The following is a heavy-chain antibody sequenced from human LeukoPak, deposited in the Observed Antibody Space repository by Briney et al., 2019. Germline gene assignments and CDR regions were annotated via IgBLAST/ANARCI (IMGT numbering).Heavy chain of an antibody. D-gene: IGHD2-2*01. V-gene: IGHV1-2*02. CDR2: INPNRGGT. Sequence: GASVKVSCKTFGYTLTGYYMHWVRQAPGHGLEWMGWINPNRGGTNYTQKFQGRATMTRDTSISTAYMELSRLRSDETAVYYCAREEDCSSTSCYRFDPWGQGTLVTVSS. CDR1: GYTLTGYY. CDR3: AREEDCSSTSCYRFDP. J-gene: IGHJ5*02.